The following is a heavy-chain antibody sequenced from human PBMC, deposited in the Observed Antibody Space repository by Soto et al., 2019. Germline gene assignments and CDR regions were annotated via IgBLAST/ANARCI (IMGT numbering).Heavy chain of an antibody. V-gene: IGHV3-49*04. J-gene: IGHJ3*02. D-gene: IGHD2-2*01. CDR1: GFTFSSDW. Sequence: HPGGSLRLSCAASGFTFSSDWLHWVRQPPGKGLEWGGLIRSKAYGGTTEYAASVKGRFTISRDDSKSIAYMQMNSLKTEDTAVYYCARALRYCSSTACYFAFDIWGRGTLVTVSS. CDR2: IRSKAYGGTT. CDR3: ARALRYCSSTACYFAFDI.